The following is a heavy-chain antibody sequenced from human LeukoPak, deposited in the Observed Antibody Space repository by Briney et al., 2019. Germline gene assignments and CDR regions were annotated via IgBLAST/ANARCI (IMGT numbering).Heavy chain of an antibody. CDR3: ARPIQFNASFDI. Sequence: ASVKVSCKASGYTFTSYGISWVRQAPGQGLEWMGWISAYNGNTNYAQKLQGRVTMTTDTSTSTAYMELSSLRSEDTAVYYCARPIQFNASFDIWGQGTMVTVSS. J-gene: IGHJ3*02. CDR1: GYTFTSYG. D-gene: IGHD3-16*01. CDR2: ISAYNGNT. V-gene: IGHV1-18*01.